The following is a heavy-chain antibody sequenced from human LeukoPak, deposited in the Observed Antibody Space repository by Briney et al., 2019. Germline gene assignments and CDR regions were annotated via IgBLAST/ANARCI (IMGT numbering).Heavy chain of an antibody. CDR3: ARAYYGSGSYNLNALDI. J-gene: IGHJ3*02. D-gene: IGHD3-10*01. CDR1: GFTFSDYY. Sequence: TGGSLRLSCAASGFTFSDYYMSWIRQAPGKGLEWVSYISSSGSTIYYADSVKGRFTISRDNAKNSLYLQMNSLRAEDTAVYYCARAYYGSGSYNLNALDIWGQGTMVTVSS. CDR2: ISSSGSTI. V-gene: IGHV3-11*01.